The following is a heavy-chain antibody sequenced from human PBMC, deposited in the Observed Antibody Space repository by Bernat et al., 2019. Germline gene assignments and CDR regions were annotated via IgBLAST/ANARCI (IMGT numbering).Heavy chain of an antibody. CDR3: AKESRSSSWYHY. J-gene: IGHJ4*02. D-gene: IGHD6-13*01. CDR1: GFTFSSYW. V-gene: IGHV3-30*18. Sequence: VQLVESGGGLVKPGGSLRLSCAASGFTFSSYWMHWVRQAPGKGLEWVAVISYDGSNKYYADSVKGRFTISRDNSKNTLYLQMNSLRAEDTAVYYCAKESRSSSWYHYWGQGTLVTVSS. CDR2: ISYDGSNK.